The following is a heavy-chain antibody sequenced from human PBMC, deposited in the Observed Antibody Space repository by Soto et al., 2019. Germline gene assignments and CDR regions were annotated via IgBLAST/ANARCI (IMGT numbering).Heavy chain of an antibody. D-gene: IGHD2-2*01. CDR2: IWYDGSNK. J-gene: IGHJ4*02. V-gene: IGHV3-33*01. CDR3: ARDSPRVVPAAFPQPDFDY. Sequence: GGSLRLSCAASGFTFSSYDMHWVRQAPGKGLEWVAVIWYDGSNKYYADSVKGRFTISRDNSKNTLYLQMNSLRAEDTAVYYCARDSPRVVPAAFPQPDFDYWGQGTLVTVSS. CDR1: GFTFSSYD.